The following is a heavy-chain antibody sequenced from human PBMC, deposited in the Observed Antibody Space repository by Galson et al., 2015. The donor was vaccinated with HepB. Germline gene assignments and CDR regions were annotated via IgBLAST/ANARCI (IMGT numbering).Heavy chain of an antibody. CDR1: GYTFTSYG. J-gene: IGHJ6*02. V-gene: IGHV1-18*01. CDR2: ISACNGNT. D-gene: IGHD2-15*01. Sequence: SVKVSCKASGYTFTSYGISWVRQAPGQGLEWMGWISACNGNTNYAQKLQGRVTMTTDTSTSTAYMELRSLRSDDTAVYYCARVCSGGSCYHYYYYGMDVWGQGTTVTVSS. CDR3: ARVCSGGSCYHYYYYGMDV.